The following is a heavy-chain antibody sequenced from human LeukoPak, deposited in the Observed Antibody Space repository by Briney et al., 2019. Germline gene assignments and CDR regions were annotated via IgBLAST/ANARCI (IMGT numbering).Heavy chain of an antibody. CDR2: ISSSSSYI. Sequence: PGGSLRLSCAASGFTFSSYSMNWVRQAPGKGLEWVSSISSSSSYIYYADSVKGRFTISRDNAKNSLYLQMNSLRAEDTAVYYCARDGRDYGDYEDAFDIWGQGTMVTVSS. J-gene: IGHJ3*02. V-gene: IGHV3-21*01. CDR1: GFTFSSYS. CDR3: ARDGRDYGDYEDAFDI. D-gene: IGHD4-17*01.